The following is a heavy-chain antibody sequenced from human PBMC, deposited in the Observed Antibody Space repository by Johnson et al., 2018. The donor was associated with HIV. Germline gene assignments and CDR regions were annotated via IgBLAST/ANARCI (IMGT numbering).Heavy chain of an antibody. D-gene: IGHD6-13*01. Sequence: QMLLVESGGGVVQPGRSLRLSCAASGFTFNSYALHWVRQAPGKGLEWVAIISYDGSNKYYADSVKGRFTISRDNSKNTLYLQMNSLRVEDTAVYYCAKDGGYSSSWYKYAFDIWGQGTMVTVS. CDR2: ISYDGSNK. J-gene: IGHJ3*02. CDR3: AKDGGYSSSWYKYAFDI. CDR1: GFTFNSYA. V-gene: IGHV3-30-3*01.